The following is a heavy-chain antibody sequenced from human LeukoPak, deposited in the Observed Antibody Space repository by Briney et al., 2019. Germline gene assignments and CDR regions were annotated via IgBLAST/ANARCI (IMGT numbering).Heavy chain of an antibody. V-gene: IGHV3-30*04. CDR3: ARGEAYYYDSSGYS. D-gene: IGHD3-22*01. CDR2: ISYDGSNK. CDR1: GFTFSSYA. Sequence: GGSLRLSCAASGFTFSSYAMHWVRQAPGKGLEWVAVISYDGSNKYYADSVKGRFTISRDNSKNTLCLQMNSLRAEDTAVYYCARGEAYYYDSSGYSWGQGTLVTVSS. J-gene: IGHJ4*02.